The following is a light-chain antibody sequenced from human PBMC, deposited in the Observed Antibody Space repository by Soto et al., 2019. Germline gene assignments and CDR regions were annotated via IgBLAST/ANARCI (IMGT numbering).Light chain of an antibody. CDR2: EVS. Sequence: QSALTQPASVSGSPGQSITISCTGTTSDVGSYNLVSWYQQHPGKAPKLMIYEVSKRPSGVSNRFSGSKSGNTASLTISGPQAEDEADYYCCSYAGSRYVFGTGTKVNVL. CDR1: TSDVGSYNL. V-gene: IGLV2-23*02. J-gene: IGLJ1*01. CDR3: CSYAGSRYV.